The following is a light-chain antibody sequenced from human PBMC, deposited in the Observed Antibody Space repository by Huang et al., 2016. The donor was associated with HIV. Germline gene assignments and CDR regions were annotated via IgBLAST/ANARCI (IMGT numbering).Light chain of an antibody. V-gene: IGKV3-11*01. CDR2: DAS. Sequence: EIVLTQSPATLSLSPGERATLSCRASQIVRSNLAWYQQKPGQAPRLLIYDASNRATGIPARFSGSGSGTDFTLTIINLQSEDFAVYYCQQRSAWPLTFGGGTKVEI. CDR1: QIVRSN. J-gene: IGKJ4*01. CDR3: QQRSAWPLT.